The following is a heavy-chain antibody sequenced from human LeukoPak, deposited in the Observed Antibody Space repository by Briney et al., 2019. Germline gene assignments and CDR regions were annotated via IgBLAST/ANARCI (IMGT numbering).Heavy chain of an antibody. V-gene: IGHV3-43*02. CDR1: GLNFDDSA. J-gene: IGHJ4*02. Sequence: GGSLRLSCVASGLNFDDSAMHWVRQAPGKGLEWVSLISADGGSTFSADSVKGRCSISRDNSKNSLYLQMNSLRSEDTAMYYCAKESGKFDYWGQGTLVAVSS. CDR2: ISADGGST. CDR3: AKESGKFDY.